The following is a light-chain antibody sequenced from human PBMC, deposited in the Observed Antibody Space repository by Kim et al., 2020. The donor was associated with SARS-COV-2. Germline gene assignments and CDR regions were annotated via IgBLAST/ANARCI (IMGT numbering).Light chain of an antibody. CDR1: QNINRDY. CDR2: GTF. CDR3: QQYAGSIT. J-gene: IGKJ5*01. Sequence: LSPGERAPLSCRASQNINRDYFAWQQQKPGQAPRLLIYGTFTRATGIPDRFSGSGSGTDFTLTISRLEPEDFAVYYCQQYAGSITFGQGTRLEIK. V-gene: IGKV3-20*01.